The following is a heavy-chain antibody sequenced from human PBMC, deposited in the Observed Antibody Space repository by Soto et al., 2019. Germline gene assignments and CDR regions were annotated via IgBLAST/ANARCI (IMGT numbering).Heavy chain of an antibody. V-gene: IGHV1-18*01. CDR2: IITYSGNT. D-gene: IGHD6-13*01. J-gene: IGHJ3*02. CDR1: SYTFTNYG. Sequence: QVQLVQSGPEVKKPGASVKVSCKAASYTFTNYGITWVRQAPGQGLEWLGWIITYSGNTNYAQKLQDRVSLTADTSTSTAYMELRSLRSDDTAVYYCARIPGYSTTWYYAFDIWGQGTLVTVSS. CDR3: ARIPGYSTTWYYAFDI.